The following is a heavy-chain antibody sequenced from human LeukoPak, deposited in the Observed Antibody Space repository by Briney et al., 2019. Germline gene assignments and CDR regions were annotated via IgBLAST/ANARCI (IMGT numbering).Heavy chain of an antibody. CDR2: ISWNSGSI. Sequence: GRSLRLSCAASGFTFDDYAMHWVRQAPGKGLGWVSGISWNSGSIGYADSVKGRFTISRDNAKNSLYLQMNSLRAEDTALYYCAKAPHIGSWVDYWGQGTLVTVSS. CDR3: AKAPHIGSWVDY. D-gene: IGHD6-13*01. CDR1: GFTFDDYA. V-gene: IGHV3-9*01. J-gene: IGHJ4*02.